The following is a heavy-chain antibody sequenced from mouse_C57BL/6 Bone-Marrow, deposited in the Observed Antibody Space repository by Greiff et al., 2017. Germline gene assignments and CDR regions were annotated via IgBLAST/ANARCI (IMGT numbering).Heavy chain of an antibody. V-gene: IGHV1-87*01. CDR1: YTFSRRVH. CDR2: GQGLEGIW. D-gene: IGHD4-1*01. Sequence: VQLQQSGPELARPWASVKISCQAFYTFSRRVHFAIRDTNYWMQWVKQRPGQGLEGIWAIYPGNGDTSYNQKFKGKATVTADKSSSTAYMQLSSLTSEDSAVYYCAWRELGRYFDVWGTGTTVTVSS. J-gene: IGHJ1*03. CDR3: SEDSAVYYCAWRELGRYFDV.